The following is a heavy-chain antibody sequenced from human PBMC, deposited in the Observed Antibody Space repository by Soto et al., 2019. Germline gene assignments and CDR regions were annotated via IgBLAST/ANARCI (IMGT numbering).Heavy chain of an antibody. CDR1: GGSISSGGYS. D-gene: IGHD2-15*01. J-gene: IGHJ6*02. CDR3: ARAKGYCSGGSCSGVRPTTGAFMDV. V-gene: IGHV4-30-2*01. CDR2: IYHSGST. Sequence: QLQLQESGSGLVKPSQTLSLTCAVSGGSISSGGYSWSWIRQPPGKGLEWIGYIYHSGSTYYNPSLKSRVTISVDRSKNQFSLKLSSVTAADTAVYYCARAKGYCSGGSCSGVRPTTGAFMDVWGQGTTVTVSS.